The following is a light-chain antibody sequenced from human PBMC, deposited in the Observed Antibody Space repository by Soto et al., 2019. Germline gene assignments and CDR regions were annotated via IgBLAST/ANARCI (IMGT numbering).Light chain of an antibody. CDR2: DVS. J-gene: IGLJ1*01. CDR3: SSYASSRTVYV. V-gene: IGLV2-14*03. CDR1: SSDVGGYNY. Sequence: QSALTQPASVSGSPGQSITISCTGTSSDVGGYNYVSWYQQRPGKAPKLMIYDVSNRPSGVSNRFSGSKSGSTASLTISGLQAEDEADYYCSSYASSRTVYVFGTGTKVTVL.